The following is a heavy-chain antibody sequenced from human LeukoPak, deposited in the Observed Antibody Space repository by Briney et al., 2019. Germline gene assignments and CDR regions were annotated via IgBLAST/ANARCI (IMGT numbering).Heavy chain of an antibody. CDR1: GGSFSGHF. J-gene: IGHJ5*02. V-gene: IGHV4-34*01. D-gene: IGHD2-2*01. CDR2: INHSGST. Sequence: SETLSLTCAVYGGSFSGHFWIWIRQPPGKGLEWIGEINHSGSTNYNPSLKSRVTISIDTSKNQFSLNLNSVTAADTGVYYCARGGRGIPAARRFKVGNWFDPWGLGTLVTVFS. CDR3: ARGGRGIPAARRFKVGNWFDP.